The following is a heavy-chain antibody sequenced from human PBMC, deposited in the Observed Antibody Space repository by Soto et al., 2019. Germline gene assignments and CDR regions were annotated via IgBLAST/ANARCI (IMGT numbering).Heavy chain of an antibody. V-gene: IGHV4-4*02. Sequence: PSETQSLTNAVAGVYISSSNLLIWVRKPPGKGLEWIGEIYHSGSTNYNPSLKSRVTISVDKSKNQFSLKLSSVTAADTAVYYWARMKWLDHVCFDPWGQGTLVTVSS. CDR2: IYHSGST. J-gene: IGHJ5*02. CDR3: ARMKWLDHVCFDP. D-gene: IGHD6-19*01. CDR1: GVYISSSNL.